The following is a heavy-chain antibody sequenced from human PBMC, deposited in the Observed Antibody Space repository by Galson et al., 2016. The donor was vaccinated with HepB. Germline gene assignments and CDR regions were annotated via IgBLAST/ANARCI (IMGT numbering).Heavy chain of an antibody. CDR3: ARGPTYSGDAFDM. Sequence: SVKVSCKASGYTFTNYYLHWVRQAPGQGLGWLGIVNPNGPTITYAQKFKGRVTMTRDTSTSTVYMQMNSLRYHDTAVYYCARGPTYSGDAFDMWGQGTMVTVSS. D-gene: IGHD1-26*01. J-gene: IGHJ3*02. CDR1: GYTFTNYY. CDR2: VNPNGPTI. V-gene: IGHV1-46*01.